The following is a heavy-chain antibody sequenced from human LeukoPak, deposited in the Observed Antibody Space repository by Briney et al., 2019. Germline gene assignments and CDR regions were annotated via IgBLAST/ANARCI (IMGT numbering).Heavy chain of an antibody. CDR3: AREQLGGENGY. D-gene: IGHD6-6*01. V-gene: IGHV4-30-2*01. CDR1: GGSISSGGYY. CDR2: IYHSGST. Sequence: SQTLSLTCTVSGGSISSGGYYWSWIRQPPGKGLEWIGYIYHSGSTYYNPSLKSRVTISVDRSKNQFSLKLSSVTAADTAVYYCAREQLGGENGYWGQGTLVTVSS. J-gene: IGHJ4*02.